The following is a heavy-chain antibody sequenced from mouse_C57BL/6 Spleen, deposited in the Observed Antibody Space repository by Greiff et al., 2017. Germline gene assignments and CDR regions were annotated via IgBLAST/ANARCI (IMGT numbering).Heavy chain of an antibody. CDR2: IYPGSGNT. CDR1: GYTFTDYY. V-gene: IGHV1-76*01. Sequence: QVQLQQSGAELVRPGASVKLSCKASGYTFTDYYINWVKQRPGQGLEWIARIYPGSGNTYYNEKFKGKATLTAEKSSSTAYMQLSSLTSEDSAVYFCARSSYYGSSYAYFDVWGTGTTVTVSS. D-gene: IGHD1-1*01. J-gene: IGHJ1*03. CDR3: ARSSYYGSSYAYFDV.